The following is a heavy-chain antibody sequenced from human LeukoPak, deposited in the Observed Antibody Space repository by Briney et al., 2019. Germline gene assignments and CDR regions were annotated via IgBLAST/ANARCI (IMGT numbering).Heavy chain of an antibody. J-gene: IGHJ4*02. Sequence: SETLSLTCTVSGGSISSSSYYWGWIRQPPGKGLEWIGSIYYSGSTYYNSSLKSRVTISADTSKNQFSLKLSSVTAADTAVYYCARTSSLGSPIDYWGQGTLVTVSS. CDR2: IYYSGST. CDR1: GGSISSSSYY. CDR3: ARTSSLGSPIDY. D-gene: IGHD3-10*01. V-gene: IGHV4-39*07.